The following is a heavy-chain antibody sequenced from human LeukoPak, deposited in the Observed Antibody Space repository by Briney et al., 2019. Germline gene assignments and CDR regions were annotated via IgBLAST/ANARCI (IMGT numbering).Heavy chain of an antibody. J-gene: IGHJ5*02. CDR3: ARGDLAGKRWFDP. Sequence: GASVKVSCKASGYTFTSYDINWVRQATGQGLEWMGWMNPKSGNTGNAQKFQGRVTMTRNTSISTAYMEVSSLRSEDTAVYYCARGDLAGKRWFDPWGQGTLVTVSS. V-gene: IGHV1-8*01. CDR2: MNPKSGNT. CDR1: GYTFTSYD.